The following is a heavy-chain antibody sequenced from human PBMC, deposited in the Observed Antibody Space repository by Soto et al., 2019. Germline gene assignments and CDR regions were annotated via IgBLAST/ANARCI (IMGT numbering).Heavy chain of an antibody. CDR3: ARGDGDRYDGNGYLGRH. V-gene: IGHV3-74*01. D-gene: IGHD3-22*01. J-gene: IGHJ4*02. CDR2: IKSDGSGT. Sequence: EVQLVESGGGLVQPGESLTLSCAASGFTFSSYWMHWVRQAPGRGLVWVSRIKSDGSGTYYAESVEGRLTISRDNGRNRLYLQMNRLRVEDTAVYFCARGDGDRYDGNGYLGRHWGQGPGVTVSS. CDR1: GFTFSSYW.